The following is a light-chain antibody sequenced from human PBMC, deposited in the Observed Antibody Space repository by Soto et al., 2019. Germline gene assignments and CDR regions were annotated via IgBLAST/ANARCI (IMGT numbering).Light chain of an antibody. CDR3: QKYNSASIT. CDR1: QGISNY. J-gene: IGKJ5*01. Sequence: DIQMTKSPSSLSASVGDRVTITCRASQGISNYFAWYQQKPGKVPKLLIYAASTLQSGVPSRFSGSGSGTDFTLTISSLQPEDVATYYCQKYNSASITFGQGTRLEIK. CDR2: AAS. V-gene: IGKV1-27*01.